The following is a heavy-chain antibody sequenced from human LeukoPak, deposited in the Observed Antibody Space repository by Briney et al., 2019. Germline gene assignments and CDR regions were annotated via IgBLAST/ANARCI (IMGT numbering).Heavy chain of an antibody. CDR2: INPSGGST. J-gene: IGHJ4*02. Sequence: GASVKVSCKASGYTFTSYYMHWVRQAPGQGLEWVGIINPSGGSTSYPQKFQGRVTMTRDTSTSTVYMELSSLRSEDTAVYYCARAIAVAGTCFDYWGQGTLVTVSS. D-gene: IGHD6-19*01. CDR3: ARAIAVAGTCFDY. CDR1: GYTFTSYY. V-gene: IGHV1-46*01.